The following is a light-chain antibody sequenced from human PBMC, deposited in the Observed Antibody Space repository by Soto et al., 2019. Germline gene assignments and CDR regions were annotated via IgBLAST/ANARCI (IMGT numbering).Light chain of an antibody. CDR1: VGFYGL. CDR3: SLDAGSSIYV. Sequence: QSVLTQPASVSGSPGQSITMSCTDVGFYGLVSWYQQHPGKVPKLMIYDVSKRPSGVSERFSGSKSGNTAYLTISALQADDEADYYCSLDAGSSIYVFGTGTKVTV. J-gene: IGLJ1*01. CDR2: DVS. V-gene: IGLV2-23*02.